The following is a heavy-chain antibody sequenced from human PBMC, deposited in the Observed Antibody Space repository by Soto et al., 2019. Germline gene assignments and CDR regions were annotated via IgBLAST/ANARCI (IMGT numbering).Heavy chain of an antibody. CDR3: AIVSGEEQWLATNALNPFDY. CDR1: GDSISTHY. CDR2: VYYTGSA. Sequence: SETLSLTCTVSGDSISTHYWTWIRQPPGKELERIAYVYYTGSATHNSSLKSRVNISVDTSKNQFSLKLSSVTAADTAVYYCAIVSGEEQWLATNALNPFDYWGQGTLVTVSS. V-gene: IGHV4-59*11. J-gene: IGHJ4*02. D-gene: IGHD6-19*01.